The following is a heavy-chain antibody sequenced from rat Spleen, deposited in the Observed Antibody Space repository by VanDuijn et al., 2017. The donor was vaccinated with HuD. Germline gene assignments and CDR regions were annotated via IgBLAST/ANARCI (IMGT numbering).Heavy chain of an antibody. CDR3: ARRHYGYTDYFDY. J-gene: IGHJ2*01. CDR1: GFTFSNYW. CDR2: IIDTGGST. V-gene: IGHV5-31*01. Sequence: EVQLVESGGGLVQPGRSMSLSCVASGFTFSNYWMTWIRQAPGKGLEWVASIIDTGGSTYYLDSVKGRFTMSRDNAKNTQYLQMDSLRSEDTATYYCARRHYGYTDYFDYWGQGVMVTVSS. D-gene: IGHD1-9*01.